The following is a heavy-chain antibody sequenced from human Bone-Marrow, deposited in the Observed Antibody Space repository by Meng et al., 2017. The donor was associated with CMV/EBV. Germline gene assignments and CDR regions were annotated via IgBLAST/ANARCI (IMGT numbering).Heavy chain of an antibody. V-gene: IGHV5-51*01. CDR2: IYPGDSDT. J-gene: IGHJ4*02. Sequence: KVSCRGSGYSFTSYWIGWVRQMPGKGLEWMGIIYPGDSDTRYSPSFQGQVTISADKSISTAYLQWSSLKASDTAMYYCATAEDSSGWYGLDYWGQGTLVTVSS. CDR1: GYSFTSYW. CDR3: ATAEDSSGWYGLDY. D-gene: IGHD6-19*01.